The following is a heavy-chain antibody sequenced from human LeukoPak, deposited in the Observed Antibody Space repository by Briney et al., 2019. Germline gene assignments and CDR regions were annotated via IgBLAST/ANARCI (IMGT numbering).Heavy chain of an antibody. CDR3: ARAPVTVKDSFDI. V-gene: IGHV4-4*07. Sequence: KPSETLSLTCAVSGGSINNYYRSWIRQPARKGPEWIGRIFSSGSTNYNASLQSRVTMSVDTSKNQFSLKLRSMTAADTAVYYCARAPVTVKDSFDIWGQGTMVTVSS. D-gene: IGHD4-11*01. CDR2: IFSSGST. CDR1: GGSINNYY. J-gene: IGHJ3*02.